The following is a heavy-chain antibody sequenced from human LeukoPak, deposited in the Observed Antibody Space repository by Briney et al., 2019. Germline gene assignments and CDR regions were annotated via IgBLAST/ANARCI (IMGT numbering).Heavy chain of an antibody. CDR1: GFTFSSYA. D-gene: IGHD5-24*01. CDR3: GKYLQPNGYPYALDT. V-gene: IGHV3-23*01. CDR2: ISGSADIT. Sequence: PGGSLRLSCSASGFTFSSYAMGWVRQAPVRGLEWVASISGSADITTYADSLKGRFTISRDNSKNTLYLQINSLRDEDTALYYCGKYLQPNGYPYALDTWGQGTMVTVSS. J-gene: IGHJ3*02.